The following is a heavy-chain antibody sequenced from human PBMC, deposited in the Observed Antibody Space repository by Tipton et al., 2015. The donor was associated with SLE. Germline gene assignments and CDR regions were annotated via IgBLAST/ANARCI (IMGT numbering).Heavy chain of an antibody. Sequence: QLVQSGAEVKKPGESLKISCKGSGYSFTSYWIGWVRQMPGKGLEWMGRIDPSDSYTHYNPSFQGHVTISVDKSINTAYLQWNSLKASDTAMYYCARYISAEDYWGQGTLVTVSS. CDR2: IDPSDSYT. D-gene: IGHD1-14*01. J-gene: IGHJ4*02. V-gene: IGHV5-10-1*01. CDR3: ARYISAEDY. CDR1: GYSFTSYW.